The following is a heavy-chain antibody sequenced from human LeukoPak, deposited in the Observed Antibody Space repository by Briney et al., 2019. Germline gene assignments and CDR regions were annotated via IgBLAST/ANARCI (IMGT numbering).Heavy chain of an antibody. Sequence: SETLSLTCTVSGGSISSYYWSWIRQPPGKGLEWIGYIYYSGSTNYNPSLKSRVTISVDTSKNQFSLKLSSVTAADTAVYYCARDLANFWSGPSGYFDLWGRGTLVTVSS. CDR2: IYYSGST. J-gene: IGHJ2*01. CDR1: GGSISSYY. CDR3: ARDLANFWSGPSGYFDL. V-gene: IGHV4-59*01. D-gene: IGHD3-3*01.